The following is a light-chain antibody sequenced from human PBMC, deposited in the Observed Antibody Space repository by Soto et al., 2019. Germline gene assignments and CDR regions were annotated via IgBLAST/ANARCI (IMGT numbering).Light chain of an antibody. CDR2: KAS. CDR1: QSIDNW. J-gene: IGKJ1*01. Sequence: DIQMTQSPSTLSASVGDRVTITCRASQSIDNWLAWYQQKPGKAPKILIYKASNLETGVPSRFSGSGSGAEFTLPISSLQPDDFATYYCQHLKTCGQGTKVEIK. V-gene: IGKV1-5*03. CDR3: QHLKT.